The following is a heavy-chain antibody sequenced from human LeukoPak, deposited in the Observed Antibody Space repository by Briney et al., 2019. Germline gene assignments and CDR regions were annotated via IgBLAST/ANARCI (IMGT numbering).Heavy chain of an antibody. V-gene: IGHV1-46*01. D-gene: IGHD1-26*01. CDR3: ARGQLSVTYYHY. Sequence: GASVKVSCKASGYTFTSYYIHWLRQAPGQGLEWMGIIDPSGGSTSYSQKFQGRVTMTRDTSTTTVYMQLSSLRSEDTAIYYCARGQLSVTYYHYWAQGALVTVSS. CDR1: GYTFTSYY. J-gene: IGHJ4*02. CDR2: IDPSGGST.